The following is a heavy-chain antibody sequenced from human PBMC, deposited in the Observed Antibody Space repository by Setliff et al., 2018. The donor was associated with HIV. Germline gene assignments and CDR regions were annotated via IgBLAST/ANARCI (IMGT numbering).Heavy chain of an antibody. Sequence: GASVKVSCKASGYSFTSYGINWVRQAPGQGLEWMGWISPYNGNTDYAQNFQGRVTISVDTSKNQFSLKLSSVTAADTAVYYCARDRGYSSGWYGYYYYMDVWGKGTTVTVSS. D-gene: IGHD6-19*01. V-gene: IGHV1-18*01. J-gene: IGHJ6*03. CDR2: ISPYNGNT. CDR3: ARDRGYSSGWYGYYYYMDV. CDR1: GYSFTSYG.